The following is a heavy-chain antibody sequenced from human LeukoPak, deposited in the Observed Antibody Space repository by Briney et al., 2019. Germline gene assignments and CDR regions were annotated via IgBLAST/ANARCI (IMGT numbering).Heavy chain of an antibody. CDR2: IHWNSGSM. Sequence: GGSLRLSCAASGFIFDDYAMPWVRQAPGKGLEWVSGIHWNSGSMGYADPVKGRFTISRDNAKNSLYLQMNNLRAEDTALYYCAKGSNYDFWSGYYFDYWGQGALVTVSS. CDR3: AKGSNYDFWSGYYFDY. CDR1: GFIFDDYA. J-gene: IGHJ4*02. D-gene: IGHD3-3*01. V-gene: IGHV3-9*01.